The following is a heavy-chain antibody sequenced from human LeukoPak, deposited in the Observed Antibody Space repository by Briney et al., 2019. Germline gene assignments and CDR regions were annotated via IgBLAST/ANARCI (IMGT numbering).Heavy chain of an antibody. CDR3: AREDPPGSSWFNY. V-gene: IGHV3-64*01. CDR1: VFILSIYP. J-gene: IGHJ4*02. Sequence: GGSLRLSCAASVFILSIYPMHCPRRSPGRGLESVSAISGDGRSTYYANSVKGRFTISRDNSKTTLYLQMGSLRDEDMGVYYCAREDPPGSSWFNYWGQGTLVTVSS. CDR2: ISGDGRST. D-gene: IGHD6-13*01.